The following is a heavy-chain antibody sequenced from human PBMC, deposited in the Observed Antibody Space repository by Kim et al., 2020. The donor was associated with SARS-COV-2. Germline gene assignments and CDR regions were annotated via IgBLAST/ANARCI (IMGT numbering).Heavy chain of an antibody. Sequence: GGSLRLSCAASGFTFDDYAMHWVRQAPGKGLEWVSGISWNSGSIGYADSVKGRFTISRDNAKNSLYLQMNSLRAEDTALYYCATLRGYGSGSYFWFDPWGQGTLVTVSS. V-gene: IGHV3-9*01. J-gene: IGHJ5*02. CDR3: ATLRGYGSGSYFWFDP. D-gene: IGHD3-10*01. CDR2: ISWNSGSI. CDR1: GFTFDDYA.